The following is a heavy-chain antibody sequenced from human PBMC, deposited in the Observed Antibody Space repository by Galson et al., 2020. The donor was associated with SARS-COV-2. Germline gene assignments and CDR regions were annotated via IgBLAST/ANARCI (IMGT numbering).Heavy chain of an antibody. CDR2: INNSGSS. Sequence: TETLSLTCPVYGGSFSGYYWTWIRQPPGKGLEWIGAINNSGSSNYNPSLKSRVTMSVATSKNQFSLKLSSVTAADTSVYYCSKRKELVWFGQLLRSNYIYGMYVWGQGTTFTVAS. D-gene: IGHD3-10*01. CDR3: SKRKELVWFGQLLRSNYIYGMYV. CDR1: GGSFSGYY. V-gene: IGHV4-34*01. J-gene: IGHJ6*02.